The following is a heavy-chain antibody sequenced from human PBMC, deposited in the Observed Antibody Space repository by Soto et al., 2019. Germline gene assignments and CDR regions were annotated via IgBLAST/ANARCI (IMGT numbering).Heavy chain of an antibody. CDR1: GFTVSSNY. D-gene: IGHD4-4*01. J-gene: IGHJ6*03. CDR2: IYSGGST. Sequence: PGGSLRLSCAASGFTVSSNYMSWVRQAPGKGLEWVSVIYSGGSTYYADSVKGRFTISRDNSKNTLYLQMNSLRAEDTAVYYCARARPQTTVSERSTKGGYYFMDVWGKGTTVTVSS. V-gene: IGHV3-66*01. CDR3: ARARPQTTVSERSTKGGYYFMDV.